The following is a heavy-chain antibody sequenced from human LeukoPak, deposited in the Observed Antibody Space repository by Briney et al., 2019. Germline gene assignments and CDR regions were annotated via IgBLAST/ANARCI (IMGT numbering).Heavy chain of an antibody. CDR3: ARDRELQASLYYYYGMDV. V-gene: IGHV1-18*01. J-gene: IGHJ6*02. CDR2: ISAYNGNT. CDR1: GYTFTSYA. Sequence: ASVKVSCKASGYTFTSYAMHWVRQAPGQGLEWMGWISAYNGNTNYAQKLQGRVTMTTDTSTSTAYMELRSLRSDDTAVYYCARDRELQASLYYYYGMDVWGQGTTVTVSS. D-gene: IGHD1-7*01.